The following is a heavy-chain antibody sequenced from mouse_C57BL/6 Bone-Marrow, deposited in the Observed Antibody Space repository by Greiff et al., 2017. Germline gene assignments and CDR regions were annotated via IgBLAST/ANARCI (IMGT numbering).Heavy chain of an antibody. CDR1: GYSFTDYN. CDR2: INPNYGTT. D-gene: IGHD2-4*01. Sequence: EVQLQESGPELVKPGASVKISCKASGYSFTDYNMNWVKQSNGTSLEWIGVINPNYGTTSYNQKFKGKATLTVDQSASTAYMQLNSLTSEDSAVYYCARGYDYDYAMDYWGQGTSVTVSS. CDR3: ARGYDYDYAMDY. J-gene: IGHJ4*01. V-gene: IGHV1-39*01.